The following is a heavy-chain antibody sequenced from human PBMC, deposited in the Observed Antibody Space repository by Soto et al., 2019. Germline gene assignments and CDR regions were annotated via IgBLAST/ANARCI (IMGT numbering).Heavy chain of an antibody. CDR1: GGSFSGYI. V-gene: IGHV4-34*01. J-gene: IGHJ4*02. CDR3: ARSFGWYAVDS. D-gene: IGHD6-19*01. CDR2: INHSGSA. Sequence: ASETLSLTCDVYGGSFSGYIWTWIRQTPGKGLQWIGQINHSGSANYNPSLKSRVTISVHTSKNQFSLSLSFMTAADTATYYCARSFGWYAVDSWGQGILVTVSS.